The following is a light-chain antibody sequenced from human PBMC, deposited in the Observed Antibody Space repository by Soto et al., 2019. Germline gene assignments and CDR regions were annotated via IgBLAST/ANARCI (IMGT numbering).Light chain of an antibody. J-gene: IGKJ1*01. CDR2: GAS. CDR1: QSVINNY. Sequence: EIVLTQSPGTLSLSPGEIATLSFSASQSVINNYLAWYQQKPGQAPRLLIYGASNRATGIPDRFSGSGSGTDFTLTISRLEPEDFAVYYCQQYGSSGTFGHGTKVDIK. CDR3: QQYGSSGT. V-gene: IGKV3-20*01.